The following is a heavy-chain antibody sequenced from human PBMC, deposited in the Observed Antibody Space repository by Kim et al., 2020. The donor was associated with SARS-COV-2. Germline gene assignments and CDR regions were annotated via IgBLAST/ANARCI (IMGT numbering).Heavy chain of an antibody. D-gene: IGHD3-9*01. J-gene: IGHJ4*02. Sequence: SVKVSCKASGGTFSSYAISWVRQAPGQGLEWMGGIIPIFGTANYAQKFQGRVTITADESTSTAYMELSSLRSEDTAVYYCARDLPYYDTLTGPFDYWGQGTLVTVSS. V-gene: IGHV1-69*13. CDR2: IIPIFGTA. CDR3: ARDLPYYDTLTGPFDY. CDR1: GGTFSSYA.